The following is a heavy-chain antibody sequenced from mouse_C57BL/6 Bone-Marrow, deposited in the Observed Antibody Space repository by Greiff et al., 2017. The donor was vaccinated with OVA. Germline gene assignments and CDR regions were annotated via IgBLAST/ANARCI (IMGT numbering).Heavy chain of an antibody. CDR3: ARYYYGNYEYFDY. Sequence: QVQLQQPGAELVRPGSSVKLSCKASGYTFTSYWMDWVKQRPGQGLEWIGNIYPSDSETHYNQKFKAKATLTVDKSSSTAYMQLSSLTSEDSAVYYCARYYYGNYEYFDYWGQGTTLTVSS. CDR1: GYTFTSYW. CDR2: IYPSDSET. V-gene: IGHV1-61*01. J-gene: IGHJ2*01. D-gene: IGHD2-1*01.